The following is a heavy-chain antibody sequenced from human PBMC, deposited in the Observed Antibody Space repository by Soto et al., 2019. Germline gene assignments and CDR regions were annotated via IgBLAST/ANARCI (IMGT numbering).Heavy chain of an antibody. CDR1: GYTLTELS. CDR3: ATSYPIFGVVMPLDP. CDR2: FDPEDGET. D-gene: IGHD3-3*01. Sequence: ASVKVSCKVSGYTLTELSIHWVRQAPGKGLEWMGGFDPEDGETIYAQKFQGRVTMTEDTSTDTAYMELSSLRSEDTAVYYCATSYPIFGVVMPLDPWGQGTLVTVTS. J-gene: IGHJ5*02. V-gene: IGHV1-24*01.